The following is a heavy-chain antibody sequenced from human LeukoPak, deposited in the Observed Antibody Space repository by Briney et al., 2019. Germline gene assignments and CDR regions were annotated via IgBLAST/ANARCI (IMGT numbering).Heavy chain of an antibody. CDR1: GFTFSSYD. J-gene: IGHJ4*02. Sequence: GGSLRLSCAASGFTFSSYDMHWVRQAPGKGLEWVSVIYSGGSTYYADSVKGRFTISRDNSKNTLYLQMNSLRAEDTAVYYCATSGGSELFDYWGQGTLVTVSS. D-gene: IGHD1-1*01. CDR3: ATSGGSELFDY. V-gene: IGHV3-53*01. CDR2: IYSGGST.